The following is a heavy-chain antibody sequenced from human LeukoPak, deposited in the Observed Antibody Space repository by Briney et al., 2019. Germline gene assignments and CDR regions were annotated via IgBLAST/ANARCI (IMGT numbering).Heavy chain of an antibody. Sequence: SETLSLTCAVYGGSFSGYYWSWIRQPPGKGLEWIGEINHSGSTNYNPSLKSRVTISVDTSKNQFSLKLSSVTAADTAVYYCARVPYYYYSYMDVWGKGTTVTVSS. CDR1: GGSFSGYY. J-gene: IGHJ6*03. CDR2: INHSGST. V-gene: IGHV4-34*01. CDR3: ARVPYYYYSYMDV.